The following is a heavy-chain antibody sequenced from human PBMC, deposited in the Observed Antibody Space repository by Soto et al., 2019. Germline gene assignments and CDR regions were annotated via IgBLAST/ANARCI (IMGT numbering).Heavy chain of an antibody. J-gene: IGHJ5*02. CDR3: AREGGSYYGSGSYYPNWFDP. V-gene: IGHV1-8*01. CDR2: MNPNSDNT. Sequence: ASVKVSCKPSGYTFTSYDINWVRQATGQGLEWMGWMNPNSDNTGSAQKFQGRVTMTRNTSISTAYMELSSLRSEDTAVYYCAREGGSYYGSGSYYPNWFDPWGQGTLVTVSS. CDR1: GYTFTSYD. D-gene: IGHD3-10*01.